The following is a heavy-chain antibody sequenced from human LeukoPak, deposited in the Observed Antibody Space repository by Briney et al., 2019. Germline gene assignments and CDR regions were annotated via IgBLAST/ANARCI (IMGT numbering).Heavy chain of an antibody. CDR3: ARDSSGWYWCDP. V-gene: IGHV4-59*01. Sequence: PSETLSLTCTVSGGSISSYYWSWIRQPPGKGLEWIGYIYYSGSTNYNPSLKSRVTISVDTSKNQFSLKLSSVTAADTAVYYCARDSSGWYWCDPWGQGTLVTVSS. J-gene: IGHJ5*02. CDR2: IYYSGST. D-gene: IGHD6-19*01. CDR1: GGSISSYY.